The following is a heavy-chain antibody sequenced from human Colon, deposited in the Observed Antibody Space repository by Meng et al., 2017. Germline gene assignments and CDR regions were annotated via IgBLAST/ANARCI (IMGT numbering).Heavy chain of an antibody. CDR3: ARDMLGQWLAEYDY. V-gene: IGHV3-7*01. Sequence: GESLKISCAASGFSFSNYWVTWVRQAPGKGLEWVASIKQDGIERYDLDSVKGEFTITRDNAKNSFYLQMNSVRVEDTNVYYCARDMLGQWLAEYDYWGQGSLVTVSS. J-gene: IGHJ4*02. D-gene: IGHD6-19*01. CDR2: IKQDGIER. CDR1: GFSFSNYW.